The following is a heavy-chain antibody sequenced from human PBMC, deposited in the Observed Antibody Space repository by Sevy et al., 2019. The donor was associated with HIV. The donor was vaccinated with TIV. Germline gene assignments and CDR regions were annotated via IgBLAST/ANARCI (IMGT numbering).Heavy chain of an antibody. V-gene: IGHV3-23*01. D-gene: IGHD3-3*01. J-gene: IGHJ4*02. Sequence: GGSLRLSCAASGFTFSSYAMSWVRQAPGKGLEWVSAISGSGGSTYYADSVKGRFTISRDNSKNTLYLQMNSLRVEDTAVYYCAKAVLRFLEWLLFFDYWGQGTLVTISS. CDR2: ISGSGGST. CDR1: GFTFSSYA. CDR3: AKAVLRFLEWLLFFDY.